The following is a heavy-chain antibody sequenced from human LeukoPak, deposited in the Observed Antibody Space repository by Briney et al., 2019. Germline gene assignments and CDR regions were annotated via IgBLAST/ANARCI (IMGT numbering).Heavy chain of an antibody. J-gene: IGHJ4*02. CDR2: ISSSSSYI. D-gene: IGHD6-19*01. CDR3: ARRGPSVAGPYDY. V-gene: IGHV3-21*01. CDR1: GFTFSSYG. Sequence: PGGSLRLSCAASGFTFSSYGMNRVRQAPGKGLEWVSSISSSSSYIYSADSVKGRFTISRDNAKNSLYLQMNSLRAEDTAVYYCARRGPSVAGPYDYWGQGTLVTVSS.